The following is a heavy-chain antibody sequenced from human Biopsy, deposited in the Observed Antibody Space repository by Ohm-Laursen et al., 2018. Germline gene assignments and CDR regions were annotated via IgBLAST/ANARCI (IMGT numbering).Heavy chain of an antibody. CDR1: GGSISDSTYH. D-gene: IGHD2-21*02. V-gene: IGHV4-39*01. CDR2: IYYSGNT. J-gene: IGHJ6*02. CDR3: ARQTAHAGDMRYGLDV. Sequence: SETLSLTCTVSGGSISDSTYHWGWIRQSPGKGLEWIGNIYYSGNTDYSPSLKSRFTISVDTSNNQFSLKLRSVTAADTAVYYCARQTAHAGDMRYGLDVWDPGIKVSVS.